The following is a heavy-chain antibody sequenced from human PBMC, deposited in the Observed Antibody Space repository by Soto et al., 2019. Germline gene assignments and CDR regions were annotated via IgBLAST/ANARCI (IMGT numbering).Heavy chain of an antibody. V-gene: IGHV4-59*01. CDR2: IYYSGST. CDR3: ARSDTAMDLDY. D-gene: IGHD5-18*01. Sequence: SETLSLTCTVSGGSISSYYWSWIRQPPGKGLEWIGYIYYSGSTNYNPSLKSQVTISVDTSKNQFSLKLSSVTAADTAVYYCARSDTAMDLDYWGQGTLVTVSS. J-gene: IGHJ4*02. CDR1: GGSISSYY.